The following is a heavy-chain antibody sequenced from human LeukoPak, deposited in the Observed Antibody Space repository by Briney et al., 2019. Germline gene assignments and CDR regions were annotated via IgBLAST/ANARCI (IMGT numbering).Heavy chain of an antibody. J-gene: IGHJ6*03. Sequence: ASVKVSCKASGGTFSNYVINWVRQAPGQGLEWMGGIIPIFGTANYAQKFQGRVTITTDESTSTAYMEFSSLRDDDTAVYYCARGMGVDTTMVWSHYYYMDVWGKGTTVTVSS. CDR1: GGTFSNYV. V-gene: IGHV1-69*05. CDR3: ARGMGVDTTMVWSHYYYMDV. D-gene: IGHD5-18*01. CDR2: IIPIFGTA.